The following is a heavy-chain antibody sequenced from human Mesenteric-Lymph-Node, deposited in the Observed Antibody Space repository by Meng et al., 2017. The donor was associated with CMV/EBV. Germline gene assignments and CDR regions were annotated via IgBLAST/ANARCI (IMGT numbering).Heavy chain of an antibody. CDR2: INHDGSNT. J-gene: IGHJ3*01. V-gene: IGHV3-74*01. D-gene: IGHD3-3*01. CDR3: ARDQGDFWSGFSSAFDV. CDR1: GFTFSSYW. Sequence: GGSLRLSCAASGFTFSSYWMHWVRQAPGEGLVWVSRINHDGSNTVYADSVKGRFTISRDNAKNTLYLQMNSLRAEDTAVYYCARDQGDFWSGFSSAFDVWGRGTMVTVSS.